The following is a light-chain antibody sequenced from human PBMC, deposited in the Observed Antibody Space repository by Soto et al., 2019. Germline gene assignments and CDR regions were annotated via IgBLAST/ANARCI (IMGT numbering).Light chain of an antibody. CDR3: CSYAGSSTYV. CDR1: SSDVGNYNL. J-gene: IGLJ1*01. CDR2: EGS. V-gene: IGLV2-23*01. Sequence: QSALTQPASVSGSPGQSITISCTGTSSDVGNYNLVSWYQQHPGKAPKLMIYEGSKRPSGVSNRFSGSKSGNTGSLTISILQAEDEADYYCCSYAGSSTYVFGTGTKVTVL.